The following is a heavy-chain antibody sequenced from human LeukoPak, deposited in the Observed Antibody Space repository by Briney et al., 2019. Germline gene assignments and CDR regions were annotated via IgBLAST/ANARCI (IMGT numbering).Heavy chain of an antibody. CDR1: GYSISGGYY. V-gene: IGHV4-38-2*01. CDR3: AATTVTTWGYFQH. Sequence: SETLSLTCAVSGYSISGGYYWGWIRQPPGKGLEWIGSIYHSGSTYYNPSLKSRVTISVDTSKNQFSLKLSSVTAADTAVYYCAATTVTTWGYFQHWGQGTLVTVSS. J-gene: IGHJ1*01. D-gene: IGHD4-17*01. CDR2: IYHSGST.